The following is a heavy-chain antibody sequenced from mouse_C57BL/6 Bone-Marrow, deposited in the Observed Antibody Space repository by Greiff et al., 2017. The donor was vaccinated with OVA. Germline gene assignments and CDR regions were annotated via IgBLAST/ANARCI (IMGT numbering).Heavy chain of an antibody. CDR1: GFTITDYY. Sequence: EVKLMESGAELVKPGASVKLSCTASGFTITDYYMHWVKQRTEQGLEWIGRIDPEDGETKYDPKFQGKATITADTSSNTAYLQLSSLTSEDTAVYYCASPDYYAMDYWGQGTSVTVSS. J-gene: IGHJ4*01. V-gene: IGHV14-2*01. CDR3: ASPDYYAMDY. CDR2: IDPEDGET.